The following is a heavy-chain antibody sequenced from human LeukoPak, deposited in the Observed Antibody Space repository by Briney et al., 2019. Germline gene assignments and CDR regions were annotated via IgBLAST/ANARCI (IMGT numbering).Heavy chain of an antibody. V-gene: IGHV1-18*01. D-gene: IGHD3-3*01. CDR1: GYTFTSYG. J-gene: IGHJ4*02. CDR2: ISAYNGNT. Sequence: ASVKVSCKASGYTFTSYGISWVRQAPGQGLEWMGWISAYNGNTNYAQKLQGRVTMTTDTSTSTAYMELRSLRSDDTAVYYCARDLSDTYYDFWSGYSSYDYWGQGTLVTVSS. CDR3: ARDLSDTYYDFWSGYSSYDY.